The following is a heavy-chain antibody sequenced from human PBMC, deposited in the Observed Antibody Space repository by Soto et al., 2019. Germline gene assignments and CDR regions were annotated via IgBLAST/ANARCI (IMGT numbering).Heavy chain of an antibody. D-gene: IGHD3-22*01. Sequence: QVQLVESGGGVVQPGRSLRLSCAASGFTFSSYAMHWVRQAPGKGLEWVAVISYDGSNKYYADSVKGRFTISRDNSKNTLYLPMNSLRAEDTAVYYCARDVEDYYDSSGYFPPGMDVWGQGTTVTVSS. CDR3: ARDVEDYYDSSGYFPPGMDV. J-gene: IGHJ6*02. V-gene: IGHV3-30-3*01. CDR1: GFTFSSYA. CDR2: ISYDGSNK.